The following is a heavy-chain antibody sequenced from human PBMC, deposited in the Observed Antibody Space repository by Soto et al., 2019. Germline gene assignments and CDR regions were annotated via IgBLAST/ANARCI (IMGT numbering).Heavy chain of an antibody. CDR1: GGTFSSYG. Sequence: ASVKVSCKASGGTFSSYGISWVRQAPGQGLEWMGGIIPIFGTANYAQKFQGRVTITADESTSTAYMELSSLRSEDTAVYYCATDGSDPSVFDFWGQGTMDTVSS. CDR2: IIPIFGTA. J-gene: IGHJ3*01. V-gene: IGHV1-69*13. D-gene: IGHD3-10*01. CDR3: ATDGSDPSVFDF.